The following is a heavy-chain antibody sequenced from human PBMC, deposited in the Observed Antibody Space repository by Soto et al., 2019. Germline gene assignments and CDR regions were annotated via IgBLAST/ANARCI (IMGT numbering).Heavy chain of an antibody. CDR2: IWYDGSNK. CDR3: ASGGVIDYYGMDV. J-gene: IGHJ6*02. CDR1: GFTFSSYG. Sequence: SLRLSCAASGFTFSSYGMHWVRQAPGKGLEWVAVIWYDGSNKYYADSVKGRFTISRDNSKNTLYLQMNSLRAEDTAVYYCASGGVIDYYGMDVWGQGTTVTVSS. V-gene: IGHV3-33*01. D-gene: IGHD3-16*01.